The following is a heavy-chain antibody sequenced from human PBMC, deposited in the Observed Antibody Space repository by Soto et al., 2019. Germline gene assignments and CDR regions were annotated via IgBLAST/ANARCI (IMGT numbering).Heavy chain of an antibody. CDR3: AKDRKAVGSDFDN. D-gene: IGHD6-19*01. Sequence: GGSLRLSCAASGFTFSSYAMSWVRQAPGKGLEWVSAISGSGGSTYYADSVKGRFTISRDNAKNMLFLQMNSLRGEDTAQYYCAKDRKAVGSDFDNWGQGTLVTVSS. CDR2: ISGSGGST. J-gene: IGHJ4*02. CDR1: GFTFSSYA. V-gene: IGHV3-23*01.